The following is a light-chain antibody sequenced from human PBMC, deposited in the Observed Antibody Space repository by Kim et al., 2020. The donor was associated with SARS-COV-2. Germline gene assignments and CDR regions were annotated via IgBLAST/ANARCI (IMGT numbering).Light chain of an antibody. V-gene: IGKV1-5*01. CDR3: QQYNSWT. Sequence: LSASVGDRDTITCRASQSISSWLAWYQQKPGKAPKLLIYDASSLESGVPSRFSGSGSGTEFTLTISSLQPDDFATYYCQQYNSWTFGQGTKVDIK. J-gene: IGKJ1*01. CDR2: DAS. CDR1: QSISSW.